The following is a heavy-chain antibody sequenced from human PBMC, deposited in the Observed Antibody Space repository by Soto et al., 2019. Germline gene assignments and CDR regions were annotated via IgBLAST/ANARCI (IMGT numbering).Heavy chain of an antibody. CDR3: ARRYSSSWSGFDP. V-gene: IGHV3-7*01. D-gene: IGHD6-13*01. CDR1: GVTFSSYW. Sequence: GSLRLSCAASGVTFSSYWMSWVRQAPGKGLEWVANIKQDGGEKYYVDSVKGRFTISRDNAKNSLYLQMNSLRVEDTALYYCARRYSSSWSGFDPWGQGTLVTVSS. J-gene: IGHJ5*02. CDR2: IKQDGGEK.